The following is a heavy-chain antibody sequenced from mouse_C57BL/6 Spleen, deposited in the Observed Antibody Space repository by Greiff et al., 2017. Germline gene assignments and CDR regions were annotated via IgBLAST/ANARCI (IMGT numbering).Heavy chain of an antibody. CDR3: ARAAYGFAY. CDR1: GYSITSGYY. Sequence: EVQLQQSGPGLVKPSQSLSLTCSVTGYSITSGYYWNWIRQFPGNKLEWMGYISYDGSNNYNPSLKNRISITRDTSKNQFFLKLNSVTTEDTATYYCARAAYGFAYWGQGTLVTVSA. CDR2: ISYDGSN. V-gene: IGHV3-6*01. D-gene: IGHD1-1*01. J-gene: IGHJ3*01.